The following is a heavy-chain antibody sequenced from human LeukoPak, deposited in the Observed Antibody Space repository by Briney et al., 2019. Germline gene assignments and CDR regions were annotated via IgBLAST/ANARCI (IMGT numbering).Heavy chain of an antibody. CDR2: IYQSGST. CDR3: AREVPGSSGSFHLDY. V-gene: IGHV4-30-2*01. CDR1: GGSISSDDYS. J-gene: IGHJ4*02. Sequence: SETLSLTCTVSGGSISSDDYSWSWIRQPPGKGLEWIGYIYQSGSTYYNPSLKSRVTISVDRSKNQFSLNLSSVTAADTAMYYCAREVPGSSGSFHLDYWGRGTLVTVSS. D-gene: IGHD3-10*01.